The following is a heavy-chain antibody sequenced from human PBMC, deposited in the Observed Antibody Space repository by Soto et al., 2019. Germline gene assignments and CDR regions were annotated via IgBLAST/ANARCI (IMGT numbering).Heavy chain of an antibody. V-gene: IGHV4-59*01. J-gene: IGHJ4*02. D-gene: IGHD3-3*01. CDR3: ARLSFGAQGNY. CDR2: IFHGGTT. CDR1: GDSMSGYY. Sequence: QVQLQESGPGLVKPSETLSLTCTVSGDSMSGYYWSWIRQSPGRRLECIGYIFHGGTTNYNPSLKSRLSMSVVASKNQFSLRVTSVPAADTAISCCARLSFGAQGNYWGQGTLVTVSS.